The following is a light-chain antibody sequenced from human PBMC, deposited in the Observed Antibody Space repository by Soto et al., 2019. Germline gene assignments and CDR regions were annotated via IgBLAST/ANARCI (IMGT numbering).Light chain of an antibody. Sequence: EIVLTQSPATLSLSPVERATLSCRASQSVRNYLAWYQQKPGQAPRLLIYDASNRATGIPARFSGTGSETDFTLTISSLEPEDFAIYYCQQRSKMPLTFGHGAKV. CDR1: QSVRNY. J-gene: IGKJ1*01. CDR2: DAS. CDR3: QQRSKMPLT. V-gene: IGKV3-11*01.